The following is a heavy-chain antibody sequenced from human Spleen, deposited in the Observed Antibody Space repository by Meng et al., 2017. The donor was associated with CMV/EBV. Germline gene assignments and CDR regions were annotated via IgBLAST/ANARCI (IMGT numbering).Heavy chain of an antibody. CDR2: ISGTGAQT. V-gene: IGHV3-21*01. CDR1: GFTFNSYM. CDR3: ARDPRVKSYVVVPAASDY. J-gene: IGHJ4*02. D-gene: IGHD2-2*01. Sequence: GESLKISCAASGFTFNSYMMNWVRQAPGKGLEWVSGISGTGAQTYYADSVKGRFTISRDNAKNSLYLQMNSLRAEDTAVYYCARDPRVKSYVVVPAASDYWGQGTMVTVSS.